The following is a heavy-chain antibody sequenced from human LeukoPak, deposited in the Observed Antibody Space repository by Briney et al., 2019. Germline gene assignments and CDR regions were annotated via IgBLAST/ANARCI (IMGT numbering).Heavy chain of an antibody. V-gene: IGHV1-69*04. J-gene: IGHJ4*02. Sequence: ASVKVSCKASGYTFTSYAISWVRQAPGQGLEWMGRIIPILGIANYAQKFQGRVTITADKSTSTAYMELSSLRSEDTAVYYCARDVRPDGYNYWGQGTLVTVSS. CDR3: ARDVRPDGYNY. CDR1: GYTFTSYA. CDR2: IIPILGIA. D-gene: IGHD5-24*01.